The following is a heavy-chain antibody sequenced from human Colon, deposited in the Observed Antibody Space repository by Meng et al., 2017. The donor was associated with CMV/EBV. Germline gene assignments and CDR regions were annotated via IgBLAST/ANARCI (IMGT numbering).Heavy chain of an antibody. CDR1: GFSISDYY. J-gene: IGHJ4*02. CDR2: IGGGAGVT. V-gene: IGHV3-11*01. CDR3: ARGRRDIGFDS. Sequence: QVHLVESGGGSVKPGGSLRLSCAASGFSISDYYVSWNRQAPGKGLEWISYIGGGAGVTYYADSLEGRFTISRDNARQSLYLQMATLRVEDTAIYYCARGRRDIGFDSWGQGALVTVSS. D-gene: IGHD2-15*01.